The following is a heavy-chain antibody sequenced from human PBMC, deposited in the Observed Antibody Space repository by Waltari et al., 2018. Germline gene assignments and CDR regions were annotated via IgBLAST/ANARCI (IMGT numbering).Heavy chain of an antibody. D-gene: IGHD4-17*01. CDR1: GGSISSYY. CDR3: ARPRTTVTTTDAFDI. J-gene: IGHJ3*02. CDR2: IYYSGST. V-gene: IGHV4-59*01. Sequence: QVQLQASGPGLVKPSETLSLTCTVSGGSISSYYWSWIRQPPGKGLEWIGYIYYSGSTNYNPSLKSRVTISVDTSKNQFSLKLSSVTAADTAVYYCARPRTTVTTTDAFDIWGQGTMVTVSS.